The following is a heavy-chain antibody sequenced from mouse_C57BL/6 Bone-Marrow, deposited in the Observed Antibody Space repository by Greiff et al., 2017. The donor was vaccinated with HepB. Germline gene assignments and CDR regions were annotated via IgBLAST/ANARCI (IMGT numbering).Heavy chain of an antibody. V-gene: IGHV1-82*01. CDR3: ARSGDGYYVPRPFAY. CDR1: GYAFSSSW. Sequence: QVQLKQSGPELVKPGASVKISCKASGYAFSSSWMNWVKQRPGKGLEWIGRIYPGDGDTNYNGKFKGKATLTADKSSSTAYMQLSSLTSEDSAVYFCARSGDGYYVPRPFAYWGQGTLVTVSA. J-gene: IGHJ3*01. D-gene: IGHD2-3*01. CDR2: IYPGDGDT.